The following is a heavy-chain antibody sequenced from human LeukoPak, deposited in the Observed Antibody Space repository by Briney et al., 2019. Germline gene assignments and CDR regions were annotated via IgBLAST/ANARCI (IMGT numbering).Heavy chain of an antibody. J-gene: IGHJ4*02. CDR2: LSYDANE. Sequence: GGSLRLSCAASGFTFSSYAMHWVRQAPGKGLDLEWVTVLSYDANEYYADSVKGRFTISRDNSKNTLYLQMNSLRAEDTAVYYCARTGYCSSTSCPWDYWGQGTLVTVSS. CDR3: ARTGYCSSTSCPWDY. CDR1: GFTFSSYA. D-gene: IGHD2-2*01. V-gene: IGHV3-30-3*01.